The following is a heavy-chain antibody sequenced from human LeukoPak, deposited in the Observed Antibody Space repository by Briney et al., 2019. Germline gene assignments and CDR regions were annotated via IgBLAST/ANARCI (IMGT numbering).Heavy chain of an antibody. CDR2: IYYSGST. CDR1: GGSISSSSYY. V-gene: IGHV4-39*07. Sequence: SETLSLTCTVSGGSISSSSYYWGWIRQPPGKGLEWIGSIYYSGSTYYNPSLKSRVTISVDTSKNQFSLKLSSVTAADRAVYYCARGSGGYSYGYYYYYYMDVWGKGTTVTVSS. J-gene: IGHJ6*03. D-gene: IGHD5-18*01. CDR3: ARGSGGYSYGYYYYYYMDV.